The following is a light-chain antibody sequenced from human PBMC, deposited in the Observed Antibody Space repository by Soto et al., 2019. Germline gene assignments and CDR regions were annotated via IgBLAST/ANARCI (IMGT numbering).Light chain of an antibody. CDR2: AAS. CDR1: QIISSH. J-gene: IGKJ4*01. V-gene: IGKV1-39*01. Sequence: QMTQSPSSLFASVGDRVTITCRASQIISSHLNWYQQKVGQTPRLLIYAASTLQSEVPPRFSGSGSGTEFTLTISGLQREDVATYYCQQSHSAPLTFGGGTKIQI. CDR3: QQSHSAPLT.